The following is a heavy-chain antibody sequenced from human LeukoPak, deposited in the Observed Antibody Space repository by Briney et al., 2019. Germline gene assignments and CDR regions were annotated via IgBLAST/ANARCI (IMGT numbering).Heavy chain of an antibody. D-gene: IGHD5-24*01. CDR2: IKQDVTEK. CDR1: GFTFSSYW. CDR3: ARDGVEGGYYYYMDV. V-gene: IGHV3-7*01. Sequence: GGSLRLSCAASGFTFSSYWMSWVRQAPGKGLEWVAYIKQDVTEKYYVDSVRGRFSISRDNAKNSLYLQMNSLRAEDTAVYYCARDGVEGGYYYYMDVWGKGTTVTVSS. J-gene: IGHJ6*03.